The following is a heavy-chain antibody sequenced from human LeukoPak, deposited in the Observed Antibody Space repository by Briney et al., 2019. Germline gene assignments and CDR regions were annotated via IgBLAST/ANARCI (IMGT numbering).Heavy chain of an antibody. V-gene: IGHV1-18*01. CDR1: GYTFTSYG. CDR2: ISAYNGNT. CDR3: ARTGIWFGEYWFDP. D-gene: IGHD3-10*01. J-gene: IGHJ5*02. Sequence: ASVKVSCKASGYTFTSYGISWVRQAAGQGREWMGWISAYNGNTNYAQKLQGRVTMTTDTSTSTAYMELRSLRSDDTAVYYCARTGIWFGEYWFDPWGQGTLVTVSS.